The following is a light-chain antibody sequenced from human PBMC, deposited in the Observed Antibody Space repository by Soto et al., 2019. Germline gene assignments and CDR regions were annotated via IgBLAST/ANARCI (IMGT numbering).Light chain of an antibody. V-gene: IGLV4-69*01. CDR3: QTWATGIQI. Sequence: QLVLTQSPSASASLGASVKLTCTLSSGRSSYAIAWHQQQPEKGPRYLMKLNSDGSHSKGDGIPDRFSGSSSGAERYLTISSLQSEDEADYYCQTWATGIQIFGGGTKVTVL. J-gene: IGLJ2*01. CDR1: SGRSSYA. CDR2: LNSDGSH.